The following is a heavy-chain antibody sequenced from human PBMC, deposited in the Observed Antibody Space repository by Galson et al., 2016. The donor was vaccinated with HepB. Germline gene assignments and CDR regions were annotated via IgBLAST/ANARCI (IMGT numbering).Heavy chain of an antibody. CDR2: IYYSGST. Sequence: WGWIRQPPGKGLEWIGSIYYSGSTYYNPSLKSRVTISVDTSKNQFSLKLSSVTAADTAVYYCARHLKIQLWLRGNWFDPWGQGTLVTVSS. J-gene: IGHJ5*02. D-gene: IGHD5-18*01. CDR3: ARHLKIQLWLRGNWFDP. V-gene: IGHV4-39*01.